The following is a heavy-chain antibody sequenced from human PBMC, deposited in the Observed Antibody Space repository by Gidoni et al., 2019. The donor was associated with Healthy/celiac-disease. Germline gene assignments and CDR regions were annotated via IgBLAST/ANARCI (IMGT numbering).Heavy chain of an antibody. CDR2: IYYSGGT. V-gene: IGHV4-39*07. D-gene: IGHD2-21*02. CDR3: ARSYCGGDCHYYYYGMDV. J-gene: IGHJ6*02. Sequence: QLQLQESGPGLVKPSETLSLTCTVSGGSISSSRYYWGWIRQPPGKGLEWIGSIYYSGGTYYNPSLTRRVTISVDTSKNQFSLKLSSVTAADTAVYYCARSYCGGDCHYYYYGMDVWGQGTTVTVSS. CDR1: GGSISSSRYY.